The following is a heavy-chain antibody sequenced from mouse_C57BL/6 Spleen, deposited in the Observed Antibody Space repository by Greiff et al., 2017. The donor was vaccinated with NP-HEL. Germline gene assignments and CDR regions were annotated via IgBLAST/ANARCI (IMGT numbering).Heavy chain of an antibody. D-gene: IGHD2-5*01. Sequence: EVQLQESGPELVKPGASVKISCKASGYSFTDYNMNWVKQSNGKSLEWIGVINPNYGTTSYNQKFKGKATLTVDQSSSTAYMQLNSLTSEGSAVYYCAREVRNYSNYIFAYWGQGTLVTVSA. CDR1: GYSFTDYN. CDR3: AREVRNYSNYIFAY. V-gene: IGHV1-39*01. CDR2: INPNYGTT. J-gene: IGHJ3*01.